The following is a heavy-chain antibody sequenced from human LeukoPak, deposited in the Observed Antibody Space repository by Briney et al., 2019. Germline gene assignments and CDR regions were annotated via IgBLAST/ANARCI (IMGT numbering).Heavy chain of an antibody. D-gene: IGHD3-10*01. CDR3: TRDRARAGGEILDY. J-gene: IGHJ4*02. CDR1: GFTFSSHG. CDR2: ISGSGDYT. V-gene: IGHV3-23*01. Sequence: GGSLRLSCAASGFTFSSHGMSWVRQAPGKGLEWVSTISGSGDYTYYADSVKGRFTISRDNAKNTLYLQMNSLRDEDTAMYYCTRDRARAGGEILDYWGQGTLVTVSS.